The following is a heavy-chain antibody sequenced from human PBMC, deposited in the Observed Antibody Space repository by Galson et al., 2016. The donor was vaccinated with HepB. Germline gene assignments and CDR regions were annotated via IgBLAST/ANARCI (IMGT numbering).Heavy chain of an antibody. Sequence: SVKVSCKAAGYNFKMYGMHWVRQAPGHRPEWMGWINGDNGDTKYSQKFQDRVTITRDTSANTVYMETSSLRSEYAAMYFCARDRPKGMAYYYYYGLDFWGQGTTITVSS. V-gene: IGHV1-3*01. CDR1: GYNFKMYG. J-gene: IGHJ6*02. D-gene: IGHD5-24*01. CDR3: ARDRPKGMAYYYYYGLDF. CDR2: INGDNGDT.